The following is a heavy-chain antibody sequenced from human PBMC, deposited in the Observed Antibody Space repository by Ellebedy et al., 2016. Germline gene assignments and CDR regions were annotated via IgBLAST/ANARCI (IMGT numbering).Heavy chain of an antibody. J-gene: IGHJ4*02. CDR2: IKPDGGGK. CDR3: ARETNYDILIGYYPLGY. CDR1: GFTFSSYW. D-gene: IGHD3-9*01. Sequence: GGSLRLSCVGSGFTFSSYWMSWVRQAPGKGLEWVANIKPDGGGKYYVDSVKGRFTVSRDNAENSLYLQMNSLRAEDTAVYYCARETNYDILIGYYPLGYWGQGTLVTVSS. V-gene: IGHV3-7*01.